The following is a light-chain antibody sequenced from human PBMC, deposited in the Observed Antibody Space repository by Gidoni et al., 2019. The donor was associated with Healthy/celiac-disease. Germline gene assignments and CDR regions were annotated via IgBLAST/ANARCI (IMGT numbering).Light chain of an antibody. V-gene: IGKV1-8*01. J-gene: IGKJ4*01. CDR2: PAS. CDR3: QQYYSYLLT. Sequence: AIRITQSPSSLSASTGDRVTITCRASQGISSYLAWYQQKPGKAPKLLIYPASTLQSGVPSRFIGSGSGTDFTLTISCLQSEDFATYYCQQYYSYLLTFGGGTKVEIK. CDR1: QGISSY.